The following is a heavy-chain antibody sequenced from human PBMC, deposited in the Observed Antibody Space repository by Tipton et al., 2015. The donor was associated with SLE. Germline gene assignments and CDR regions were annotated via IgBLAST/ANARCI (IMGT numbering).Heavy chain of an antibody. CDR3: ARGFYYYDSSGYSTVFDY. CDR1: GFTFSSYD. Sequence: SLRLSCAASGFTFSSYDMHWVRQATGKGLEWVSAIGTAGNTYYPGSVKGRFTISRENAKNSLYLQMNSLRAGDTAVYYCARGFYYYDSSGYSTVFDYWGQGTLVTVSS. D-gene: IGHD3-22*01. V-gene: IGHV3-13*01. CDR2: IGTAGNT. J-gene: IGHJ4*02.